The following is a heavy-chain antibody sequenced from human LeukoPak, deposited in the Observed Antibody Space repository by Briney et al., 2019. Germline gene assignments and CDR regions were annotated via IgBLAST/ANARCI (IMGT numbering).Heavy chain of an antibody. V-gene: IGHV3-9*01. CDR3: ARDKVPTEGFWSGYHDAFDI. D-gene: IGHD3-3*01. Sequence: GGSLRLSCAASGFTFDDYAMHWVRQAPGKGLEWVSGISWNSGSMDYADSVKGRFTISRDNAKNSLYLQMNSLRAEDTAVYYCARDKVPTEGFWSGYHDAFDIWGQGTMVTVSS. CDR1: GFTFDDYA. J-gene: IGHJ3*02. CDR2: ISWNSGSM.